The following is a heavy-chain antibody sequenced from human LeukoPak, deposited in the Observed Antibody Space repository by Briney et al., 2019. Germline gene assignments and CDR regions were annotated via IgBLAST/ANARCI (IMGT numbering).Heavy chain of an antibody. CDR1: GFTFSNYA. V-gene: IGHV3-23*01. CDR3: AKGPHRDY. Sequence: PGGSLRLSCAASGFTFSNYAMSWVRQAPGKGLEWVSSLNGRGDSTYYVDSVKGRFTISRDNSKNTLYLQMHSLRVEDTAVYYCAKGPHRDYWGQGTLATVSS. J-gene: IGHJ4*02. CDR2: LNGRGDST.